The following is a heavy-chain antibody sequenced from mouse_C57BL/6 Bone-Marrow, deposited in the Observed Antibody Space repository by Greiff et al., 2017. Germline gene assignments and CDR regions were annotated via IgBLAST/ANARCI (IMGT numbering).Heavy chain of an antibody. D-gene: IGHD1-1*01. CDR2: ICPENGDT. Sequence: VQLQQSGAELVRPGASVKLSCTASGFNIKDDYIHWVKQRPEQGLEWIGWICPENGDTENASKFQGMATITADTSSNTAYLQHSSLTSEDTAVYYCNTLLHGSSSEGFAYWGQGTLVTVSA. J-gene: IGHJ3*01. CDR1: GFNIKDDY. CDR3: NTLLHGSSSEGFAY. V-gene: IGHV14-4*01.